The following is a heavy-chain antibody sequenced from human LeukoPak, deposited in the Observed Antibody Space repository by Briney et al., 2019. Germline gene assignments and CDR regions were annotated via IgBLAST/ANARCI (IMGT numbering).Heavy chain of an antibody. V-gene: IGHV3-21*01. CDR3: ARDPVPAAIVRWFDP. Sequence: GGSLRLSCAASGFTFSSYSMNWVRQAPGKGLEWVSSISSNSSYIYYADSVKGRFTISRDNAKNSLYMQMNSLRAEDTAVYYCARDPVPAAIVRWFDPWGQGTLVTVSS. CDR1: GFTFSSYS. CDR2: ISSNSSYI. J-gene: IGHJ5*02. D-gene: IGHD2-2*01.